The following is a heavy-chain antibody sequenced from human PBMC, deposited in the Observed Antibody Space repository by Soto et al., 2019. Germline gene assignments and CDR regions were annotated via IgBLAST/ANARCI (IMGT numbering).Heavy chain of an antibody. Sequence: VGSLRLSCAASGFTFSSYDMHWVRQATGKGLEWVSAIGTAGDTYYPGSVKGRFTISRENAKNSLYLQMNSLRAGDTAVYYCARRTYGDYSFDYWGQGTLVTVSS. V-gene: IGHV3-13*01. CDR1: GFTFSSYD. D-gene: IGHD4-17*01. CDR2: IGTAGDT. J-gene: IGHJ4*02. CDR3: ARRTYGDYSFDY.